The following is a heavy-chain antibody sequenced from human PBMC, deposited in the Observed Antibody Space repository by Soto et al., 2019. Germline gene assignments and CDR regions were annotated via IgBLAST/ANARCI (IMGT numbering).Heavy chain of an antibody. D-gene: IGHD2-2*01. V-gene: IGHV5-51*01. CDR3: ARPSESGVVPAATPYYYYMDV. CDR2: IYPGDSDT. J-gene: IGHJ6*03. Sequence: PGESLKISCKGSGYSFTSYWIGWVRQMPGKGLEWMGIIYPGDSDTRYSPSFQGQVTISADKSISTAYLQWSSLKASDTAMYYCARPSESGVVPAATPYYYYMDVWGKGTTVTVSS. CDR1: GYSFTSYW.